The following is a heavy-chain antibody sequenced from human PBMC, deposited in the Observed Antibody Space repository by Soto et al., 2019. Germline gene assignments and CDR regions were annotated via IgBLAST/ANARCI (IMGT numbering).Heavy chain of an antibody. Sequence: GGSLRLSCTASGFTFGDYAMSWFRQAPGKGLEWVGFIRSKAYGGTTEYAASVKGRFTISRDDSKSIAYLQMNSLKTEDTAVYYCTRDRRENYYDSSGHYPYWGQGTLVTVSS. CDR3: TRDRRENYYDSSGHYPY. J-gene: IGHJ4*02. V-gene: IGHV3-49*03. D-gene: IGHD3-22*01. CDR2: IRSKAYGGTT. CDR1: GFTFGDYA.